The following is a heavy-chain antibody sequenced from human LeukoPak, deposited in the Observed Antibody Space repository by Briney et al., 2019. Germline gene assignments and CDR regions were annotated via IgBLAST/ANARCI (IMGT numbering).Heavy chain of an antibody. CDR2: FYRGDST. J-gene: IGHJ4*02. D-gene: IGHD5-18*01. Sequence: GGSLRLSCAASGFTVSSSYMYWVRQAPGKGLEWVSFFYRGDSTYYAESVRGRFTISRDNAKNSLYLQMNSLRAEDTAVYYCAHSGYSYGYGYWGQGTLVTVSS. CDR3: AHSGYSYGYGY. CDR1: GFTVSSSY. V-gene: IGHV3-53*01.